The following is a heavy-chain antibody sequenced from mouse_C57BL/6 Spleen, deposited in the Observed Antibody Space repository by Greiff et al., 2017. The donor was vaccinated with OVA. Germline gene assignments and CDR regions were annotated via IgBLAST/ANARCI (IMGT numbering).Heavy chain of an antibody. V-gene: IGHV3-3*01. CDR3: ARGRYGNYEGYAMDY. J-gene: IGHJ4*01. D-gene: IGHD2-1*01. CDR1: GFSINSDCY. Sequence: EVQRVESGPSLVRPSQTLSLTCTVTGFSINSDCYWIWIRQFPGNKLEYIGYTFYSGITYYNPSLESRTYITRDTSKNQFSLKLSSVTTEDTATYYGARGRYGNYEGYAMDYWGQGTSVTVSS. CDR2: TFYSGIT.